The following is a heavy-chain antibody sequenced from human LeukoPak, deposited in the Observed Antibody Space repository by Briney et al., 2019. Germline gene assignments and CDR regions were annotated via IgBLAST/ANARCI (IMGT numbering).Heavy chain of an antibody. CDR1: GYTFTDYY. Sequence: GASVKVSCKASGYTFTDYYMHWVRQAPGQGLEWMGWISPNSGDTNYAQKFQGRVTMTKDTTVSTACMELSSLRSDDTAVYYCARDRIVIVGASNYWGQGTLVTVSS. CDR2: ISPNSGDT. D-gene: IGHD1-26*01. V-gene: IGHV1-2*02. J-gene: IGHJ4*02. CDR3: ARDRIVIVGASNY.